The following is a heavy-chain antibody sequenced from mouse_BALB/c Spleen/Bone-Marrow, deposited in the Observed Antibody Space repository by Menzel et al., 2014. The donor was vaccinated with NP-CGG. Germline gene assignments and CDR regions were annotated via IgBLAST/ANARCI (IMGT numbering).Heavy chain of an antibody. Sequence: EVKVVEPGGGLVKLGGSLELSCAASGFTFSSYYMSWVRQTPEKRLELVAAINSNGGSTYYPDTVKGRFTISRDNAKNTLYLQMSSLKSEDTALYYCARLVNDDAMDYWGQGTSVTVSS. CDR2: INSNGGST. V-gene: IGHV5-6-2*01. J-gene: IGHJ4*01. CDR3: ARLVNDDAMDY. D-gene: IGHD2-12*01. CDR1: GFTFSSYY.